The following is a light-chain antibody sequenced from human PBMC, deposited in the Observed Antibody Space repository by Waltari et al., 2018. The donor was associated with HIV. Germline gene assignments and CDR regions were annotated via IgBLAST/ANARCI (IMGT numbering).Light chain of an antibody. Sequence: DIQMTQSPSSLSASVGDRVTITCRASQTINTFLNWYQQQPGKAPKVLIYDSTSLERGVPGRFRGSGSGTDFTLDIIGLEAEDFATYSCQQSYITPWTFGQGTKIEI. CDR3: QQSYITPWT. CDR2: DST. V-gene: IGKV1-39*01. J-gene: IGKJ1*01. CDR1: QTINTF.